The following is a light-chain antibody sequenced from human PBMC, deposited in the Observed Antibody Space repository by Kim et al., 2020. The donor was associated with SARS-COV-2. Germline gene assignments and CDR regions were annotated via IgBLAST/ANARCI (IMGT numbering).Light chain of an antibody. J-gene: IGKJ4*01. V-gene: IGKV3-11*01. CDR2: PVS. CDR1: QGVSSS. CDR3: QQRRNWPLT. Sequence: LSPGERATLSCRASQGVSSSLAWYRQKPGQVPRLLIYPVSNRATGIPARFSGSGSGTDFTLTISSLEPEDFAVYYCQQRRNWPLTFGGGTKVDIK.